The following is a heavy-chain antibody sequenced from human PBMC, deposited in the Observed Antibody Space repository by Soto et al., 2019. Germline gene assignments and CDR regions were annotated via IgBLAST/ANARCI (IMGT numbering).Heavy chain of an antibody. J-gene: IGHJ6*03. Sequence: QVQLAQSGAEVRKPGASVTVSCRSSGDSFNAYYIHWVRQAPGQGFEWMGWINPNGGVTKYAQKFQGWVGMTRDTSIRTVYMQLSRLRSDDTAVYYCARESGGATATLDYYYFYMDVWGTGTTVTVSS. CDR2: INPNGGVT. CDR3: ARESGGATATLDYYYFYMDV. D-gene: IGHD5-12*01. V-gene: IGHV1-2*04. CDR1: GDSFNAYY.